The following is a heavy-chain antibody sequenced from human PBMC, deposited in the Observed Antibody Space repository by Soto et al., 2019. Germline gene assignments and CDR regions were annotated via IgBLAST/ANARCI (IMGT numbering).Heavy chain of an antibody. J-gene: IGHJ4*02. Sequence: SSETLSLTCTVSGGSISSGGYYWSWIRQHPGKGLEWIGYIYYSGSTYYNPSLKSRVTISVDTSKNQFSLKLSSVTAADTAVYYCARNSNYGYFDYWGQGTLVTVSS. V-gene: IGHV4-31*03. CDR1: GGSISSGGYY. CDR2: IYYSGST. CDR3: ARNSNYGYFDY. D-gene: IGHD4-4*01.